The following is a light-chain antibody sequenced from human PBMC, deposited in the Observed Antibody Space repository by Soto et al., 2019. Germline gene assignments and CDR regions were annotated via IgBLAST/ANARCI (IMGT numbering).Light chain of an antibody. CDR3: QQYSDSPVT. J-gene: IGKJ1*01. CDR1: QTVRANY. CDR2: GAS. Sequence: EIVLTQSPGTLSLSPGERATLSCRASQTVRANYLAWYQQKPGQAPRLLIHGASNRATDIPDRISGSGSGTDFTLTISRLEPEDFAVFYCQQYSDSPVTFGQGTKVEIK. V-gene: IGKV3-20*01.